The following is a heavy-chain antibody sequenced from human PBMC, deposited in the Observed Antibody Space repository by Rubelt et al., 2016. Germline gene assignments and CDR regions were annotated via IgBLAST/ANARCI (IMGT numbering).Heavy chain of an antibody. V-gene: IGHV4-34*11. D-gene: IGHD1-20*01. CDR3: ARHVARNGYNWNYNDY. CDR1: GGSFSGYY. CDR2: IYFSAST. J-gene: IGHJ4*02. Sequence: QVQLQQWGAGLLKPSETLSLTCAVYGGSFSGYYWSWIRQPPGKGLEWIGCIYFSASTNYNPSLKRRVTISVDTSKDQVAQRLGIVTAADTAVYCLARHVARNGYNWNYNDYWGQGTLVTVSS.